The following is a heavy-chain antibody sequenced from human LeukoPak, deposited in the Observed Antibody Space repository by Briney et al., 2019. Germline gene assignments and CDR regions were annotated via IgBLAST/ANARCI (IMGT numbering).Heavy chain of an antibody. CDR2: IYYSGST. CDR1: GGSISSYY. J-gene: IGHJ4*02. V-gene: IGHV4-59*01. CDR3: ARGSSGGGNDY. Sequence: SETLSLTCTVSGGSISSYYWSWIRQPPGKGLEWIGYIYYSGSTNYNPSLKSRVTISVDTSKNQFSLKLSSVTAADTAVYYCARGSSGGGNDYWGQGTLVTVSS. D-gene: IGHD4-23*01.